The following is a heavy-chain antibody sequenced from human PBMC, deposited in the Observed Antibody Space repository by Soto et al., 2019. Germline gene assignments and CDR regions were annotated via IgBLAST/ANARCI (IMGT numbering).Heavy chain of an antibody. J-gene: IGHJ4*02. D-gene: IGHD3-10*01. CDR2: ISTNTGNP. V-gene: IGHV7-4-1*01. CDR1: GYTFSQYD. Sequence: QVQLVQSGSELEKPGASVKVSCKASGYTFSQYDMHWVRQAPGQGLAWMGRISTNTGNPTYAQGFTGRFVFSLDTSVSTKYLQIGSLKDEDTDVYYCARDPNGSGQNFDYWGPGTLVTVSS. CDR3: ARDPNGSGQNFDY.